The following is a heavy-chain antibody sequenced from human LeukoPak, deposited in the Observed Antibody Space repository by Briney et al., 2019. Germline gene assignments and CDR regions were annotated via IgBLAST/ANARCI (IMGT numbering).Heavy chain of an antibody. J-gene: IGHJ4*02. D-gene: IGHD2-2*01. CDR2: ISAYNGNT. CDR3: ARGDPVVGGKLDY. V-gene: IGHV1-18*01. Sequence: ASVKVSCRASGYTFTSYGISWVRQAPGQGLEWMGWISAYNGNTNYAQKLQGRVTMTRDTSTSTVYMELSSLRSEDTAVYYCARGDPVVGGKLDYWGQGTLVTVSS. CDR1: GYTFTSYG.